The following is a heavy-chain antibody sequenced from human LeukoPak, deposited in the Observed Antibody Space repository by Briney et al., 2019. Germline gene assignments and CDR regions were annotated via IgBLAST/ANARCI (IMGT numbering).Heavy chain of an antibody. CDR2: IGTASDT. CDR1: GFTFSSFD. V-gene: IGHV3-13*01. CDR3: ARGPPRGKYYFMDV. D-gene: IGHD1-1*01. J-gene: IGHJ6*03. Sequence: GGSLRLSCAASGFTFSSFDMHWVRQPTGQGLEWVSTIGTASDTYCPGSVEGRFTLSRDNAKNSLYLQMNSLTAGDTAVYYCARGPPRGKYYFMDVWGKGTTVTVSS.